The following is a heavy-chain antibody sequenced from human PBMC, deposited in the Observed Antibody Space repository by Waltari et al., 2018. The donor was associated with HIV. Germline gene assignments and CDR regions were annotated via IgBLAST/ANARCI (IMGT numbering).Heavy chain of an antibody. CDR1: GGTFSSYA. D-gene: IGHD4-17*01. V-gene: IGHV1-69*04. CDR2: IIPILGIA. CDR3: ARDNGANAFDI. J-gene: IGHJ3*02. Sequence: QVQLVQSGAEVKKPGSSVKVSCKASGGTFSSYAICWVRQAPGQGLEWMGRIIPILGIANYAQKFQGRGTITADKSTSTAYMELSSLRSEDTAVYYCARDNGANAFDIWGQGTMVTVSS.